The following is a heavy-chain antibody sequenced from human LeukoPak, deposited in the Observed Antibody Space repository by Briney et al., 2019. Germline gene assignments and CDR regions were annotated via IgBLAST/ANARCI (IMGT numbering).Heavy chain of an antibody. CDR2: IRSKANSYAT. Sequence: PGGSLRLSCAASGFTFSGSAMHWVRQASGKGLEWVGRIRSKANSYATAYAASVKGRFTISRDDSKNTAYLQMNSLKTEDTAVYYCIISGLSGSNYYYYYMDVWGKGTTVTVSS. CDR1: GFTFSGSA. J-gene: IGHJ6*03. D-gene: IGHD1-26*01. CDR3: IISGLSGSNYYYYYMDV. V-gene: IGHV3-73*01.